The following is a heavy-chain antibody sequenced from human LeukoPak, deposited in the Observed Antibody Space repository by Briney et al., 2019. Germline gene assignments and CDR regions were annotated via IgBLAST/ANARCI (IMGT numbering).Heavy chain of an antibody. CDR2: IYPGDSDT. CDR1: GYSFGYIFSTYW. V-gene: IGHV5-51*01. D-gene: IGHD5-24*01. Sequence: GESLKIACQGSGYSFGYIFSTYWIGWVRQMPGKGLEWMGIIYPGDSDTRYSPSFQGQVTISADKSISTAYLQWSSLKASDTAIYYCARSPRDGYRDGIDDIWGQGTMVTVSS. J-gene: IGHJ3*02. CDR3: ARSPRDGYRDGIDDI.